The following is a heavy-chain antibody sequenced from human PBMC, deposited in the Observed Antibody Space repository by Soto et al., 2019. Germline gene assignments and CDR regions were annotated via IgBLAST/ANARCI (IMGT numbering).Heavy chain of an antibody. D-gene: IGHD2-15*01. CDR2: INAGNGNT. V-gene: IGHV1-3*01. CDR1: GYTFTSYA. CDR3: ARDLGGWPNS. J-gene: IGHJ4*02. Sequence: QVQLVQSGAEVKKPGASVKVSCKASGYTFTSYAMHWVRQAPGQRLEWMGWINAGNGNTKYSQKCQGGVTITRDTAASTANMELSSRRSEDTAVYYCARDLGGWPNSWGQGTLVTVSS.